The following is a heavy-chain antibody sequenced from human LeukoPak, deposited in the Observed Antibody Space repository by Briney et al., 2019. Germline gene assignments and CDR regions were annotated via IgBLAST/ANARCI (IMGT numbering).Heavy chain of an antibody. V-gene: IGHV4-38-2*02. CDR3: ARDGPVNTVGDAFDI. CDR1: GYSISSGYY. J-gene: IGHJ3*02. D-gene: IGHD4-23*01. CDR2: IYHSGST. Sequence: SETLSLTCTVSGYSISSGYYWGWTRPPPGKGLEWIGNIYHSGSTYYNPSLKSRVTISVDTSKNQFSLKLSSVTAADTAVYYCARDGPVNTVGDAFDIWGQGTMVTGSS.